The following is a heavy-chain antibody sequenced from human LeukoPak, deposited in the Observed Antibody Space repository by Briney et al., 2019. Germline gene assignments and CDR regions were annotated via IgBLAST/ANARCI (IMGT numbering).Heavy chain of an antibody. Sequence: PGGSLRLSCAASGFTFSSYAMSWVRQAPGKGLEWVSAISGSGGSTYYADSVKGRFTISRDNSKKTLYLQMNSLRAEDTAVYYCAKERVPDNYYYYYMDVWGKGTTVTVSS. CDR2: ISGSGGST. J-gene: IGHJ6*03. CDR3: AKERVPDNYYYYYMDV. CDR1: GFTFSSYA. V-gene: IGHV3-23*01. D-gene: IGHD3-10*02.